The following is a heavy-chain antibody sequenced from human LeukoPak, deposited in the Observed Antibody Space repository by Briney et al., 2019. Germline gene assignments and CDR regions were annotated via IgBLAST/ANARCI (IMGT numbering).Heavy chain of an antibody. Sequence: SETLSLTCTVSGGSISSYYWSWIRQPPGKGLEWIGYIYYSGSTNYNPSLKSRVTISVDTSKNQFSLKLSSVTAADTAVYYCARVESSRYIEKWGQGTLVTVSS. CDR1: GGSISSYY. J-gene: IGHJ4*02. D-gene: IGHD6-13*01. V-gene: IGHV4-59*01. CDR3: ARVESSRYIEK. CDR2: IYYSGST.